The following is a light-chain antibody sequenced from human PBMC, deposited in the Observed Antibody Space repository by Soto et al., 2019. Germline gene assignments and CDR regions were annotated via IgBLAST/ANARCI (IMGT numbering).Light chain of an antibody. CDR3: QHSDCYPEA. CDR2: AAS. V-gene: IGKV3-15*01. Sequence: AAVSLSKGERATLSCRASQSVSSNLAWYQQKHGQAPRLLIYAASTRATGIPSRFSGTGSGTEVTITISSLQPDDGETYYGQHSDCYPEAFGQGTKVDIK. J-gene: IGKJ1*01. CDR1: QSVSSN.